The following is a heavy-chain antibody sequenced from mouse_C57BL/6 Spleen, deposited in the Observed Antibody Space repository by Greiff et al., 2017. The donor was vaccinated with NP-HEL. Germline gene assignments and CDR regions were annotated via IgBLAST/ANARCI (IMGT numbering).Heavy chain of an antibody. J-gene: IGHJ2*01. D-gene: IGHD1-1*01. CDR3: ARQGYYGSSPYFDY. V-gene: IGHV5-9*01. CDR1: GFTFSSYT. Sequence: EVHLVESGGGLVKPGGSLKLSCAASGFTFSSYTMSWVRQTPEKRLEWVATISGGGGNTYYPDSVKGRFTISRDNAKNTLYLQMSSLRSEDTALYYCARQGYYGSSPYFDYWGQGTTLTVSS. CDR2: ISGGGGNT.